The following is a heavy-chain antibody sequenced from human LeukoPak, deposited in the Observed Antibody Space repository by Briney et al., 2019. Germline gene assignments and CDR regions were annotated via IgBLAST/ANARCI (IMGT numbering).Heavy chain of an antibody. V-gene: IGHV3-23*01. D-gene: IGHD1-26*01. Sequence: GGSLRLSCAASGFTFNGFAMSWVRRTPGKGLEWVSGISGSGDNTLYADSVKGRFTISRDNSKNTLYLEMNSLRAEDTAIYYCAKMKGHPLPKYYMDVWGQGTTVTVSS. J-gene: IGHJ6*01. CDR2: ISGSGDNT. CDR1: GFTFNGFA. CDR3: AKMKGHPLPKYYMDV.